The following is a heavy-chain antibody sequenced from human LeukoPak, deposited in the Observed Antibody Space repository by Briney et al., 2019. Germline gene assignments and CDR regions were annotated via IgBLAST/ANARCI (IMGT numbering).Heavy chain of an antibody. V-gene: IGHV4-61*02. CDR2: IYTSGSP. CDR1: GGSVSSGSSY. CDR3: ARRAYSAAYWKHFDY. D-gene: IGHD1-1*01. Sequence: SETLSLTCTVSGGSVSSGSSYWSWVRQPAGRGLECIGRIYTSGSPNYNPSLKNRVSILMDTSKNQFSLKLSSVTAADTAVYFCARRAYSAAYWKHFDYWGQGTLVTVSS. J-gene: IGHJ4*02.